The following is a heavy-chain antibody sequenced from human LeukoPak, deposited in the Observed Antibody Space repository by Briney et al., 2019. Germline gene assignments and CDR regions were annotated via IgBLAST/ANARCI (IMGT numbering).Heavy chain of an antibody. Sequence: PSETLSLTCAVHGGSFSGHYWSWIRQPPGKGLEWIGEINHSGRTNYNSSLKSRVTISVDTSKNQFSLKLSSVTAADTAVYYCARAGVPAAIAWFDPWGQGTLVTVSS. CDR2: INHSGRT. CDR1: GGSFSGHY. V-gene: IGHV4-34*01. D-gene: IGHD2-2*01. CDR3: ARAGVPAAIAWFDP. J-gene: IGHJ5*02.